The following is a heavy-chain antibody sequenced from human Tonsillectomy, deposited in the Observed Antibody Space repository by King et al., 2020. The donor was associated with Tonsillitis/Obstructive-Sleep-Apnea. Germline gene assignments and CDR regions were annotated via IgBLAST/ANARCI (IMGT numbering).Heavy chain of an antibody. CDR2: IDPSGGGT. V-gene: IGHV1-46*01. CDR3: ARDGLSLRFFFDY. Sequence: QLVQSGAEVKKPGASVKVSCKASGYTFSSYFMHWVRQAPGQGLEWMGLIDPSGGGTTYAQKFLGRVTMTRDTSASTVYMEMSSLRSDDTAVYYCARDGLSLRFFFDYGGQGPLVTVSS. D-gene: IGHD3-3*01. J-gene: IGHJ4*02. CDR1: GYTFSSYF.